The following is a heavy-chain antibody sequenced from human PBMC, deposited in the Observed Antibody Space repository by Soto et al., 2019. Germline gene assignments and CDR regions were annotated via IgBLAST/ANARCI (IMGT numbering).Heavy chain of an antibody. CDR1: GGSISSAAYC. CDR3: ARGPSGDKVDY. J-gene: IGHJ4*02. Sequence: QVQLQESGPRLVSPSQTLSLTCTVSGGSISSAAYCWSWIRQSPDKGLEWIGHIYDGGTTYSSPSLKGRVTISADTSETQFSLKLISVSAADTAVYYCARGPSGDKVDYWGQGIQVTVSS. D-gene: IGHD7-27*01. V-gene: IGHV4-30-4*01. CDR2: IYDGGTT.